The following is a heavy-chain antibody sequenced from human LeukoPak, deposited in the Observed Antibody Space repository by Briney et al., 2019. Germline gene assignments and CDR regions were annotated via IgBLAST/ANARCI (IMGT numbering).Heavy chain of an antibody. CDR2: ISGSGGST. J-gene: IGHJ4*02. V-gene: IGHV3-23*01. D-gene: IGHD3-9*01. CDR1: GFTVSRNY. CDR3: AKDPDYDILTGVM. Sequence: GGSLRLSCAASGFTVSRNYMSWVRQAPGKGLEWVSAISGSGGSTYYADSVKGRFTISRDNSKNTLYLQMNSLRAEDTAVYYCAKDPDYDILTGVMWGQGTLVTVSS.